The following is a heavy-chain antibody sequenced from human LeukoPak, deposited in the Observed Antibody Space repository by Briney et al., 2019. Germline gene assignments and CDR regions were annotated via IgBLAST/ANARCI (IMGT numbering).Heavy chain of an antibody. D-gene: IGHD3-10*01. CDR1: GFTVSANY. J-gene: IGHJ3*02. CDR3: ARGTDYYGSGSYFWEDAFDI. CDR2: IYSSGHT. V-gene: IGHV3-53*01. Sequence: GGSLRLSCAASGFTVSANYMNWVRQAPGKGLEWVSVIYSSGHTYYADSVKGRFTISRDNSKNTLYLQMNSLRAEDTAVYYCARGTDYYGSGSYFWEDAFDIWGQGTMVTVSS.